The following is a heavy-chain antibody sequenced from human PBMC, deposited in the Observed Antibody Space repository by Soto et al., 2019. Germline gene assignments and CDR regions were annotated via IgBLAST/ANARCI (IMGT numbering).Heavy chain of an antibody. J-gene: IGHJ5*02. CDR2: IWYDGSNK. CDR3: ARDNSSSWYGQTNWFDP. D-gene: IGHD6-13*01. Sequence: QVQLVESGGGVVQPGRSLRLSCAASGFTFSSYGMHWVRQAPGKGLEWVAVIWYDGSNKYYADSVKGRFTISRNNSKNTLNQQMNSLRAEDTAVYYCARDNSSSWYGQTNWFDPWGQGTLVTVSS. V-gene: IGHV3-33*01. CDR1: GFTFSSYG.